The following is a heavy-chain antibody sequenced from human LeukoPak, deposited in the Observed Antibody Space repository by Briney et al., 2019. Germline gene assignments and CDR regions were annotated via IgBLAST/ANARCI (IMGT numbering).Heavy chain of an antibody. CDR2: ISAYNGNT. CDR3: ARDSYSPNYYDSSGYFDAFDI. Sequence: ASVKVSCKASGYTFTSYDINWVRQATGQGLEWMGWISAYNGNTNYAQKLQGRVTMTTDTSTSTAYMEPRSLRSDDTAVYYCARDSYSPNYYDSSGYFDAFDIWGQGTMVTVSS. D-gene: IGHD3-22*01. J-gene: IGHJ3*02. V-gene: IGHV1-18*01. CDR1: GYTFTSYD.